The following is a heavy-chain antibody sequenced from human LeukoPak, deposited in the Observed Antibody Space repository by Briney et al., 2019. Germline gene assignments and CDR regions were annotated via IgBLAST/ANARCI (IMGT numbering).Heavy chain of an antibody. J-gene: IGHJ4*02. CDR3: ARDSVVVEGTSQYPSYYFDY. Sequence: ASVKVSCKASGYTFTSYYMHWVRQAPGQGLEWMGIINPSGGSTSYAQKFQGRVTMTRDMSTSTVYMELSSLRSEDTAVYYCARDSVVVEGTSQYPSYYFDYWGQGTLVTVSS. CDR2: INPSGGST. V-gene: IGHV1-46*01. D-gene: IGHD2-15*01. CDR1: GYTFTSYY.